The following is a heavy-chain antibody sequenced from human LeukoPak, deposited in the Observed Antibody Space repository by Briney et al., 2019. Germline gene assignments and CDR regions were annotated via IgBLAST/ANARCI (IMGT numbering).Heavy chain of an antibody. CDR3: AREKGYYDSSGYWAGNFDY. CDR2: IYYSGST. J-gene: IGHJ4*02. CDR1: GGSISSYY. V-gene: IGHV4-59*01. Sequence: SETLSLTCTVSGGSISSYYWSWIRQPPGKGLGWVGYIYYSGSTNYNPSLKSRVTTSVDTSKNQFSLKLSSVTAADTAVYYCAREKGYYDSSGYWAGNFDYWGQGTLVTVSS. D-gene: IGHD3-22*01.